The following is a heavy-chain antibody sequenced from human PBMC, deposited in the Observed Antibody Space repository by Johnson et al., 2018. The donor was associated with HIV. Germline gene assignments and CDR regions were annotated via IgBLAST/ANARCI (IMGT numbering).Heavy chain of an antibody. V-gene: IGHV3-30*14. CDR3: AGAGDHDAFDI. D-gene: IGHD7-27*01. CDR2: ISSDGSTK. Sequence: QLVESGGGVVQPGRSLRLSCAASGFTFSNYAMHWVRQAPGKGLECVAVISSDGSTKYYGDSLEGRVTISRDNSKNTLYLQMNSLRAEDTAVYYCAGAGDHDAFDIWGQGTMVTVSS. J-gene: IGHJ3*02. CDR1: GFTFSNYA.